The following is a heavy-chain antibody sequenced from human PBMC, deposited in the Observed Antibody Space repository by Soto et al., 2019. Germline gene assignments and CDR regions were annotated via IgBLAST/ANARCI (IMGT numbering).Heavy chain of an antibody. CDR1: GYTFTSYG. CDR2: ISAYNGNT. J-gene: IGHJ6*02. V-gene: IGHV1-18*04. D-gene: IGHD2-2*01. CDR3: ARTLPLGYCSSTSCYAYYYYGMDV. Sequence: QVQLVQSGAEVKKPGASVKVSCKASGYTFTSYGISWVRQAPGQGLEWMGWISAYNGNTNYAQKLQGRVTMTTDTSTSTAYMELRSLRSDDTAVYYCARTLPLGYCSSTSCYAYYYYGMDVWGQGTTVTVSS.